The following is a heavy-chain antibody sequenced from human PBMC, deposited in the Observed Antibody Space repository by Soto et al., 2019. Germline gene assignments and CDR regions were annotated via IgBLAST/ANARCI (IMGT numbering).Heavy chain of an antibody. CDR1: GFTLRSYS. D-gene: IGHD2-15*01. Sequence: EVQLVESGGGLKQPGGSLRLSCAASGFTLRSYSMNWVRQAPGKGLGWVSYISSSNRTINYADSVKGRFIISRDNAKNSLYLQMHSLRDEDTAVYYCAREGWPLLQTGMDVWGQGTTVTVSS. CDR2: ISSSNRTI. CDR3: AREGWPLLQTGMDV. J-gene: IGHJ6*02. V-gene: IGHV3-48*02.